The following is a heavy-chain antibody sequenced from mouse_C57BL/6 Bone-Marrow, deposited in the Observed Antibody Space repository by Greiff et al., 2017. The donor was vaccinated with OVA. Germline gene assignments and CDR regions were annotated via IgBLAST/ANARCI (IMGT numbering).Heavy chain of an antibody. CDR1: GFTFSSYA. D-gene: IGHD2-2*01. J-gene: IGHJ1*03. CDR2: ISDGGSYT. Sequence: EVQVVESGGGLVKPGGSLKLSCAASGFTFSSYAMSWVRQTPEKRLEWVATISDGGSYTYYPDNVKGRFTISRDNAKNNLYLQMSHLKSEDTAMYYCARAMVTNWYFDVWGTGTTVTVSS. V-gene: IGHV5-4*01. CDR3: ARAMVTNWYFDV.